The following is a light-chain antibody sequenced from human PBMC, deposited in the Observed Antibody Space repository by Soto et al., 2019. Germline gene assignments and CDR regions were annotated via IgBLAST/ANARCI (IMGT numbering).Light chain of an antibody. CDR2: IYSDGSH. J-gene: IGLJ3*02. CDR3: QSWDWVSGSWV. CDR1: SGLSTSA. Sequence: QLVLTQSPSASASLGASVKLTCTLSSGLSTSAIAWHQQHSQKGPRYLMHIYSDGSHDRGDGIPDRFSGSSSGAERYLSVGSLESEDEAVYCWQSWDWVSGSWVFGGGTKLTVL. V-gene: IGLV4-69*02.